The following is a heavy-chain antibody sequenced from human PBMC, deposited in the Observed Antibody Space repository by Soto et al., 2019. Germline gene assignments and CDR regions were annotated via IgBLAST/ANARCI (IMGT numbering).Heavy chain of an antibody. J-gene: IGHJ6*02. D-gene: IGHD4-17*01. Sequence: HVQLVESGGGVVQPGRSLRLSCAASGFIFSNYGIHWVRQAPGKGLEWVALISYDGGNEYYADSVKGRFTISRDNSKNTLYLQMNSLRGEDTAVYYCAKDLQGSGDYYYYFYGMDVWGQGTTVTVSS. CDR2: ISYDGGNE. V-gene: IGHV3-30*18. CDR1: GFIFSNYG. CDR3: AKDLQGSGDYYYYFYGMDV.